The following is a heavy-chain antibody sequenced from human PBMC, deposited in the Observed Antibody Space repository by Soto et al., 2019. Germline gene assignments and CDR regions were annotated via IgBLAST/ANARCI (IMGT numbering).Heavy chain of an antibody. CDR2: IIPIFGTA. J-gene: IGHJ6*02. D-gene: IGHD2-2*01. CDR1: GGTFSSYA. V-gene: IGHV1-69*13. Sequence: SVKVSCKASGGTFSSYAISWVRQAPGQGLEWMGGIIPIFGTANYAQKFQGRVTITADESTSTAYMELSSLRSEDTAVYYCARYCSSTSCFVYYYYGMDVWGQGTTVTVSS. CDR3: ARYCSSTSCFVYYYYGMDV.